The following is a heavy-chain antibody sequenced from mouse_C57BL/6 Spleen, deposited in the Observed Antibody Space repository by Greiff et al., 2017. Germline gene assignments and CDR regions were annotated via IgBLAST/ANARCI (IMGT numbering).Heavy chain of an antibody. V-gene: IGHV5-6*01. Sequence: EVHLVESGGDLVKPGGSLKLSCAASGFTFSSYGMSWVRQTPDKRLEWVATISSGGSYTYYPDSVKGRFTISRDNAKNTLYLQMSSLKSEDTAMYYCARHSPLAWFAYWGQGTLVTVSA. CDR3: ARHSPLAWFAY. CDR2: ISSGGSYT. CDR1: GFTFSSYG. J-gene: IGHJ3*01.